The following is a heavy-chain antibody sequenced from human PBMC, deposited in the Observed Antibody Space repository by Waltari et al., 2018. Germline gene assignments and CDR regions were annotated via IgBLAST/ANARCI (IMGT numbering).Heavy chain of an antibody. Sequence: QVQLQESGPGLVKPSETLSLTCAVSGYSISSGYYWGWIRQPPGKGLEWIGSIYHSGSAHYIPSLKSRVTISVDTSKNQFSLKLSSVTAADTAVYYCARHPGGITIFGVASADYWGQGTLVTVSS. CDR1: GYSISSGYY. CDR2: IYHSGSA. CDR3: ARHPGGITIFGVASADY. D-gene: IGHD3-3*01. V-gene: IGHV4-38-2*01. J-gene: IGHJ4*02.